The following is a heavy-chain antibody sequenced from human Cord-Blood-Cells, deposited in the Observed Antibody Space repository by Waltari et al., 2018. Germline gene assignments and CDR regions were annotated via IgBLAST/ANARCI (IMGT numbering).Heavy chain of an antibody. CDR1: GGSISRGSYY. J-gene: IGHJ5*02. Sequence: QVQLQESGPGLVKPSQTLSLTCTVSGGSISRGSYYWRWVRQPAGKGLEWIGYIYTSGSTNYNPSLKSRVTISVDTSKNQFSLKLSSVTAADTAVYYCARGIAAAGNLNWFDPWGQGTLVTVSS. CDR3: ARGIAAAGNLNWFDP. V-gene: IGHV4-61*09. CDR2: IYTSGST. D-gene: IGHD6-13*01.